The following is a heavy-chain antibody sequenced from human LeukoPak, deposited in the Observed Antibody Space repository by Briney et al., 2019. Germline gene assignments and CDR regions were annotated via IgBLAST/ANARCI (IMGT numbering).Heavy chain of an antibody. J-gene: IGHJ5*02. CDR2: INADGSAT. V-gene: IGHV3-74*01. Sequence: PGGSLRLSCAASGITFSSHWMHWVRQAPEKGLVGVSHINADGSATYYAASVKGRFTISRDNARNTLYLQMHSLTAEDTGVYYCVRGALRDCSYTSCTRGNWFDPWGQGTLVTVSS. CDR3: VRGALRDCSYTSCTRGNWFDP. D-gene: IGHD2-2*01. CDR1: GITFSSHW.